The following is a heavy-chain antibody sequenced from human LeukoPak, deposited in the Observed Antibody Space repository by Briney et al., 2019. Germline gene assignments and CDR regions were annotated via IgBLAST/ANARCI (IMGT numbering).Heavy chain of an antibody. Sequence: GGSLRLSCAASGFTFSSYSMNWVRQAPGKGLEWVSSISSSSSYIYYADSVRGRFTISRDNAKNSLHLQMNSLRAEDTAVYYCARDGQTGTTVYWGQGTLVTVSS. CDR2: ISSSSSYI. CDR1: GFTFSSYS. CDR3: ARDGQTGTTVY. J-gene: IGHJ4*02. V-gene: IGHV3-21*01. D-gene: IGHD1-7*01.